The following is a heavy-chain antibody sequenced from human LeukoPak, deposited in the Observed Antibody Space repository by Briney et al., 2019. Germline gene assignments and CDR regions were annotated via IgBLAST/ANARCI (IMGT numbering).Heavy chain of an antibody. CDR3: VRDTYGDYSFDF. Sequence: GGSLRLSCAASGFTFSGYSVNWVRQAPGKGLECVSFISSTGTTIYYADSVKGRFTISRDDAKVSLYLQMSSLRAEDTAVYYCVRDTYGDYSFDFWGQGTLVTVSS. D-gene: IGHD4-17*01. V-gene: IGHV3-48*01. J-gene: IGHJ4*02. CDR2: ISSTGTTI. CDR1: GFTFSGYS.